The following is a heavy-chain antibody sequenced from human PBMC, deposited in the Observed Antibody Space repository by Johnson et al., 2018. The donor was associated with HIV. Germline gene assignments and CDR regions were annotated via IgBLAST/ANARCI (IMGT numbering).Heavy chain of an antibody. D-gene: IGHD3-22*01. CDR3: ARDWGPRLGYYDSSGYYWAFDV. J-gene: IGHJ3*01. CDR2: ISGSGSTL. V-gene: IGHV3-11*04. Sequence: QVQLVESGGGLVKPGGSLRLSCAASGITFSDYYMSWIRQAPGKGLEWVSYISGSGSTLYSADSVKGRFTISRDNAKNSLYLQMNSLRAEDTAVYYCARDWGPRLGYYDSSGYYWAFDVWGQGTMVTVSS. CDR1: GITFSDYY.